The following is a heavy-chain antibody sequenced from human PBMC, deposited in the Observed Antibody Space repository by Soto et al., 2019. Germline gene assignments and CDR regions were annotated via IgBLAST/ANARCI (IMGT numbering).Heavy chain of an antibody. CDR2: IYPGDSDT. V-gene: IGHV5-51*01. J-gene: IGHJ6*02. Sequence: GESLKISCKGSGYSFTSYWIGWVRQMPGKGLEWMGIIYPGDSDTRYSPSFQGQVTISADRSISTAYLQWSSLKASDTAMYYCARAQHWMVRGYYYYGMDVWGQGTPVTVSS. CDR3: ARAQHWMVRGYYYYGMDV. CDR1: GYSFTSYW. D-gene: IGHD6-19*01.